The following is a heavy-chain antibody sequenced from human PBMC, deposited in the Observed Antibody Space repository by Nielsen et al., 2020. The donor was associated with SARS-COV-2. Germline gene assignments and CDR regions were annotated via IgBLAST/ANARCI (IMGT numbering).Heavy chain of an antibody. CDR1: GFTFSSYA. D-gene: IGHD2-15*01. J-gene: IGHJ4*02. V-gene: IGHV3-30*04. CDR2: ISYDGSNK. Sequence: GESLKISCAASGFTFSSYAMHWVRQAPGKGLEWVAVISYDGSNKYYADSVKGRFTISRDNSENTLYLQMNSLRAEDTAVYYCAKDLPTNVVVAATAVTTLRYFDYWGQGTLVTVSS. CDR3: AKDLPTNVVVAATAVTTLRYFDY.